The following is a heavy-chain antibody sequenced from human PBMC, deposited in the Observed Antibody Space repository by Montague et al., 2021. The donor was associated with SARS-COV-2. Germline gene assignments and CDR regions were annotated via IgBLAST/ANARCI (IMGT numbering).Heavy chain of an antibody. J-gene: IGHJ4*02. CDR2: TYYSWST. D-gene: IGHD4-17*01. CDR1: GGSISSYY. Sequence: SETLSLTCTVSGGSISSYYWSWIRQPPGKGLEWIGYTYYSWSTNYNPSLQSRVTILLDTSKNQFSLQLSSVTAADTAVYYCAGEPDYGDYFDYWGQGTLVTVSS. CDR3: AGEPDYGDYFDY. V-gene: IGHV4-59*01.